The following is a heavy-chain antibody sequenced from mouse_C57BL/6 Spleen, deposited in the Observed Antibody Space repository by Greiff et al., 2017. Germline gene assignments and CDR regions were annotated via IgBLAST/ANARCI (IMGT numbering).Heavy chain of an antibody. CDR1: GYSFTGYY. V-gene: IGHV1-42*01. Sequence: EVQLVESGPELVKPGASVKISCKASGYSFTGYYMNWVKQSPEKSLEWIGEINPSTGGTTYNQKFKAKATLTVDKSSSTAYMPLKSLTSEDSAVYYCARWGNYDGGWYFDVWGTGTTVTVSS. CDR2: INPSTGGT. J-gene: IGHJ1*03. D-gene: IGHD2-4*01. CDR3: ARWGNYDGGWYFDV.